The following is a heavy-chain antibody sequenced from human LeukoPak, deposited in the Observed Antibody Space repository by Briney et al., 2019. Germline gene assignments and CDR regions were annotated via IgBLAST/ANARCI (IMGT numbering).Heavy chain of an antibody. V-gene: IGHV3-30*02. J-gene: IGHJ4*02. D-gene: IGHD3-9*01. Sequence: PGGSLRLSCAASGFTFSTYGMHWVRQAPGKGLEWVAFIRYDGSNKYHADSVKGRFTTSRDNSKNTLYLQMNSLRAEDTAVYYCAKGHYYNILTGYSVRRGLDYWGQGTLVTVSS. CDR2: IRYDGSNK. CDR1: GFTFSTYG. CDR3: AKGHYYNILTGYSVRRGLDY.